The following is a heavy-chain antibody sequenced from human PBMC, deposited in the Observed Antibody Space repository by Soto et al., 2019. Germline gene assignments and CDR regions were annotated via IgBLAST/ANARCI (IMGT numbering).Heavy chain of an antibody. V-gene: IGHV3-23*01. J-gene: IGHJ4*02. CDR2: IANSGGTT. CDR1: GLPFSSYA. CDR3: AKPIGSSGSGWDS. D-gene: IGHD6-19*01. Sequence: GGSLRLSCAASGLPFSSYAMTWVRQAPGKGLEWVSGIANSGGTTFYADSVRGRFTISRDNSKNTLYLQMNNLRAEDTAIYYCAKPIGSSGSGWDSWCQGILLTV.